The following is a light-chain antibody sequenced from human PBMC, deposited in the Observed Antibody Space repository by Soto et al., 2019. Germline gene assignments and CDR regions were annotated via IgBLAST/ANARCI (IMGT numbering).Light chain of an antibody. CDR2: GAS. CDR1: QSVSSN. CDR3: QQYGSSRT. J-gene: IGKJ1*01. Sequence: EIVVTQSPATLSVSPGERATLSCRASQSVSSNLAWYQQKPGQAPRLLIYGASTRATGIPARFSGSGSGTDFTLTISSLAPEDFAVYYCQQYGSSRTFGQGTKVDI. V-gene: IGKV3-15*01.